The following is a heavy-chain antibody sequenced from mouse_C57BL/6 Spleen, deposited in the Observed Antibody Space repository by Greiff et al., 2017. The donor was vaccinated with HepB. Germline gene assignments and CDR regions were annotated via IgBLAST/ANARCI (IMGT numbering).Heavy chain of an antibody. Sequence: EVQLVESGGGLVQPGGSMKLSCVASGFTFSNYWMNWVRQSPEKGLEWVAQIRLKSDNYATHYAESVKGRFTISRDDSKSSVYLQMNNLRAEDTGIYYCKGLRGYFDYWGQGTTLTVSS. V-gene: IGHV6-3*01. CDR2: IRLKSDNYAT. D-gene: IGHD2-4*01. J-gene: IGHJ2*01. CDR1: GFTFSNYW. CDR3: KGLRGYFDY.